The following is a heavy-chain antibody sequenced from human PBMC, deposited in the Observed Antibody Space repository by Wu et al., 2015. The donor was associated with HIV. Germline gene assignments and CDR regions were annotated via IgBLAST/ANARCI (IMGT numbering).Heavy chain of an antibody. CDR1: GGAFSSYA. J-gene: IGHJ3*02. CDR2: IIPIFGTA. V-gene: IGHV1-69*15. CDR3: AKSITTAGNDDRDAFDI. D-gene: IGHD6-13*01. Sequence: QVQLVQSGAEVKKPGSSVKVSCKASGGAFSSYAISWVRQAPGQGLEWMGRIIPIFGTANYAQKFQGRVMISADESTSTAYMEVSTLTSDDTAVYYCAKSITTAGNDDRDAFDIWGQGTRVTVSS.